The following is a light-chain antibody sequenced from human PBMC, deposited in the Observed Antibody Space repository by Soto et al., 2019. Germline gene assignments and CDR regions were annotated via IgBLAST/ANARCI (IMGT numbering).Light chain of an antibody. CDR3: HQYGSSPQT. CDR1: QRVGIN. V-gene: IGKV3-20*01. CDR2: SAS. Sequence: IGMTQSPATLSVSPGETATLSCRASQRVGINLAWYQQKPGQAPRLLIYSASTRASGIPDRFSGSGSGTDFTLTISRLEPEDFAVFYCHQYGSSPQTFGQGTKVDIK. J-gene: IGKJ1*01.